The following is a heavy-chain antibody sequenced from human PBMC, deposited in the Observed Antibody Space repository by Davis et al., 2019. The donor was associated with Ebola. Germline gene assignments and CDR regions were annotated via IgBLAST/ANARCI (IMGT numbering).Heavy chain of an antibody. CDR3: ARGGLDSSGPRS. J-gene: IGHJ5*02. CDR1: GFTFSSYA. D-gene: IGHD3-22*01. V-gene: IGHV3-30-3*01. Sequence: GESLKISCAASGFTFSSYAMHWVRQAPGKGLEWVAVISYDGSNKYYADSVKGRFTISRDNSKNTLYLQMNSLRAEDTAVYYCARGGLDSSGPRSWGQGTLVTVSS. CDR2: ISYDGSNK.